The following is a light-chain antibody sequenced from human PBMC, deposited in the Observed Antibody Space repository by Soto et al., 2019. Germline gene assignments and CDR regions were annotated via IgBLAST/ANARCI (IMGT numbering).Light chain of an antibody. CDR2: DAS. CDR1: QSISSW. Sequence: DIQMTQSPSTLSASVGDRVSITCRASQSISSWLAWYQQKPGKAPKLLIYDASSLESGVPSRFSGSGSGTEFTLTISSLQPDDFATYYCQQYSSSSEWTFGQGTRWIS. V-gene: IGKV1-5*01. J-gene: IGKJ1*01. CDR3: QQYSSSSEWT.